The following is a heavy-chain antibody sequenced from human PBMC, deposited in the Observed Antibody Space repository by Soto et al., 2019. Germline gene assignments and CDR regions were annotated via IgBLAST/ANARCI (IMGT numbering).Heavy chain of an antibody. V-gene: IGHV1-69*13. Sequence: SVKLSCKASGGTFSSYAISWVRQAPGQGLEWMGGIIPIFGTANYAQKFQGRVTITADESTSTAYMELSSLRSEDTAVYYCARVFDSSGYRHDDAFDIWGQRLFVTVS. J-gene: IGHJ3*02. CDR3: ARVFDSSGYRHDDAFDI. D-gene: IGHD3-22*01. CDR2: IIPIFGTA. CDR1: GGTFSSYA.